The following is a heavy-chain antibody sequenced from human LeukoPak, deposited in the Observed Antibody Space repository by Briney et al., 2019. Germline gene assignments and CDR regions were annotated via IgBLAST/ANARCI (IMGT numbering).Heavy chain of an antibody. CDR2: IYYSGNT. D-gene: IGHD5-24*01. CDR3: MRHEEEDGYNAKPFDF. Sequence: SETLSLTCTVSGGSISNSNYYWGWVRQPPGKGLEWIGTIYYSGNTYYTPSLKSRVTISVDTSKNQSSLRLSSVTAADTAVYFCMRHEEEDGYNAKPFDFWGQGTLVTVSS. CDR1: GGSISNSNYY. J-gene: IGHJ4*02. V-gene: IGHV4-39*01.